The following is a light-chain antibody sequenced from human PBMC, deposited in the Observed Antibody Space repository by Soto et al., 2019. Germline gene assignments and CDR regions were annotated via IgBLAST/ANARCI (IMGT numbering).Light chain of an antibody. J-gene: IGLJ3*02. CDR3: QTWGTGIWV. V-gene: IGLV4-69*01. CDR2: LNSDGSH. Sequence: QPVLTQSPSASASLGASVKLTCTLSSGHINYAIAWHQQQPEKGPRYLMKLNSDGSHSKGDGIPDRFSGSSSGAERYLTISSLHSEDEADYYCQTWGTGIWVFGGGTKLTVL. CDR1: SGHINYA.